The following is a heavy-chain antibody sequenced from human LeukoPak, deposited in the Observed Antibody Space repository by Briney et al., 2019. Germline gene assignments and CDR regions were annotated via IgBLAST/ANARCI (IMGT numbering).Heavy chain of an antibody. V-gene: IGHV3-21*04. CDR1: AFSLNAYN. J-gene: IGHJ4*02. D-gene: IGHD1-26*01. Sequence: GGSLRLSCAASAFSLNAYNMNWVRQAPGKGLEWVSSISYTGTYIYYADSVKGRFTISRDNAQNSLYLQMNSLRAEDAAIYYCVRDRGTYRPIDYWGQGTLVTVSS. CDR3: VRDRGTYRPIDY. CDR2: ISYTGTYI.